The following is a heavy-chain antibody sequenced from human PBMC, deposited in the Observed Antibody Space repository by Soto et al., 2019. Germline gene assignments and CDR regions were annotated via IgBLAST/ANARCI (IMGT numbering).Heavy chain of an antibody. V-gene: IGHV1-18*01. Sequence: QDQLVQSGAEVKKPGASVTVSCKASGYSFTNYGITWVRQAPGQGLEWMGWISGFNGNTHYAQKLQGRVTMTTDASTITGYMELRSLRSDDTAVYYCARDRGVAPPVASNTHYYNYMDVWGKGTTVTVSS. J-gene: IGHJ6*03. D-gene: IGHD6-19*01. CDR3: ARDRGVAPPVASNTHYYNYMDV. CDR2: ISGFNGNT. CDR1: GYSFTNYG.